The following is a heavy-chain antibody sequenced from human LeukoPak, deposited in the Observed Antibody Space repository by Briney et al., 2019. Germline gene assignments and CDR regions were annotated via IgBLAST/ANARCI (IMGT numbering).Heavy chain of an antibody. CDR3: ARQGVLGAFDI. V-gene: IGHV1-18*01. CDR2: ITTYIGNT. J-gene: IGHJ3*02. D-gene: IGHD4/OR15-4a*01. Sequence: GASVKVSCKASGYSFTNYGISWVRQAPGQGLEWMGWITTYIGNTNYAQKFQGRVTMTTDTSTSTAYMELRSLRSDDTAVYYCARQGVLGAFDIWGQGTMVTVSS. CDR1: GYSFTNYG.